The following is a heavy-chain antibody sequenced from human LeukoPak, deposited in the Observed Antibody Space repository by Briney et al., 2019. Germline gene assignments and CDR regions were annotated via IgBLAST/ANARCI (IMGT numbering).Heavy chain of an antibody. J-gene: IGHJ4*02. CDR3: ARDSGGYSYGYLDYFDY. Sequence: KSGGSLRLSCAASGFTFSSYSMNWVRQAPGKGLEWVSSISSSSSYIYYADSVKGRFTISRDNAKNSLYMQMNSLRAEDTAVYYCARDSGGYSYGYLDYFDYWGQGTLVTVSS. CDR1: GFTFSSYS. D-gene: IGHD5-18*01. V-gene: IGHV3-21*01. CDR2: ISSSSSYI.